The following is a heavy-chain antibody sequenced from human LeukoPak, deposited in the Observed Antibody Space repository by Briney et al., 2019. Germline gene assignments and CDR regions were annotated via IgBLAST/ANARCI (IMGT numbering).Heavy chain of an antibody. V-gene: IGHV1-2*02. CDR1: GYTFTSYG. D-gene: IGHD3-10*01. Sequence: ASVKVSCKASGYTFTSYGISWVRQAPGQGLEWMGWINPNSGGTNYAQKFQGRVTMTRDTSISTAYMELSRLRSDDTAVYYCARGHYYGSGSYYRPLYIDYWGQGTLVTVSS. CDR2: INPNSGGT. J-gene: IGHJ4*02. CDR3: ARGHYYGSGSYYRPLYIDY.